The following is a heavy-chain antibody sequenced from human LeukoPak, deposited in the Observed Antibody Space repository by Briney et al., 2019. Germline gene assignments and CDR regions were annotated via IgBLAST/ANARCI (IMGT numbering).Heavy chain of an antibody. CDR3: ARGIAVAGSWDDF. CDR1: GYTFTSYY. J-gene: IGHJ4*02. CDR2: IHPSGGST. V-gene: IGHV1-46*01. D-gene: IGHD6-19*01. Sequence: ASVKVSCKPSGYTFTSYYMHWVRQAPGQGLEWMGIIHPSGGSTSDAQKFQGRVTMTRDMSTSTVYMELSSLRSEDTAVYYCARGIAVAGSWDDFWGQGTLVTVSS.